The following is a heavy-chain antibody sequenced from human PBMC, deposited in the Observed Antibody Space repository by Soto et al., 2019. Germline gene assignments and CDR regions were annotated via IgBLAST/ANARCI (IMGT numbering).Heavy chain of an antibody. D-gene: IGHD2-21*02. CDR2: ISYDGSNE. CDR1: GFTFSSYA. J-gene: IGHJ3*02. V-gene: IGHV3-30-3*01. Sequence: GGSLRLSCAASGFTFSSYAMHWVRQAPGKGLEWVAVISYDGSNEYYADSVKGRFTISRDNSKNTLYLQMNSRRAEDTAVYYCARTQVVTGIWGAFDIWGQGTMVTVSS. CDR3: ARTQVVTGIWGAFDI.